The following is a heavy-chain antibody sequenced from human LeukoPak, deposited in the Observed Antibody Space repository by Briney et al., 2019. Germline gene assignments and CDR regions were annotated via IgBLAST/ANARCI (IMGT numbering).Heavy chain of an antibody. Sequence: ASVKVSCKASGDTFTGYYMHWVRQAPGQGLEWMGWINPNTGGTNYAQKFQGRVIMTRDTSISTAYMELSRLRSDDTAVYYCARSMVRGVMGTYNWFDPWGQGTLVTVSS. D-gene: IGHD3-10*01. CDR2: INPNTGGT. V-gene: IGHV1-2*02. CDR1: GDTFTGYY. J-gene: IGHJ5*02. CDR3: ARSMVRGVMGTYNWFDP.